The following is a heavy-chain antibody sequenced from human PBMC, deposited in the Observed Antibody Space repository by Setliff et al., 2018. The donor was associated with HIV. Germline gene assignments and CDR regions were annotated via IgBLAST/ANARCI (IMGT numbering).Heavy chain of an antibody. V-gene: IGHV7-4-1*02. CDR1: GYTFTTYA. D-gene: IGHD2-15*01. Sequence: ASVKVACKASGYTFTTYAMNWVRQAPGQGLEWMGWINTNTGNPTYAQVFTGRFVFSLDTSGSTAYLQISSLKAADTAVYYCAREVVVAGLHYYNMDVWGKGTTVTVSS. CDR3: AREVVVAGLHYYNMDV. J-gene: IGHJ6*03. CDR2: INTNTGNP.